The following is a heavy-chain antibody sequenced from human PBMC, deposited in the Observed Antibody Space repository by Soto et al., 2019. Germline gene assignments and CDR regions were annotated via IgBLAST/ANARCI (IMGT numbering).Heavy chain of an antibody. CDR2: TYYRGST. CDR3: ASQCGTDAFDI. CDR1: GGSISSYY. Sequence: QVQLQESGPGLVKPSETLSLTCTVSGGSISSYYWSWIRQPPGKGLEWIGSTYYRGSTNYNPSLNSLVTLSAAPSKNPFPRKLTSVTAADTAVYYCASQCGTDAFDIWGQGTMVTVSS. J-gene: IGHJ3*02. V-gene: IGHV4-59*08. D-gene: IGHD1-1*01.